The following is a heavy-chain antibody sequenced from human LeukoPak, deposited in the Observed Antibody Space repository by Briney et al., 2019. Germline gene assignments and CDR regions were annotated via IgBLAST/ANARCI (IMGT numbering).Heavy chain of an antibody. V-gene: IGHV3-74*01. CDR1: GFTFSNCW. D-gene: IGHD3-22*01. J-gene: IGHJ6*02. CDR3: ARDMYYYNSSAFYHYYYGMDV. CDR2: IQSDGRTT. Sequence: GGSLRLSCAASGFTFSNCWMHWVRQAPGKGLEWVSRIQSDGRTTSYAHSVKGRFTISRDNAKNTLYLQMNSLRAEDTAVYYCARDMYYYNSSAFYHYYYGMDVWGQGTTVAVSS.